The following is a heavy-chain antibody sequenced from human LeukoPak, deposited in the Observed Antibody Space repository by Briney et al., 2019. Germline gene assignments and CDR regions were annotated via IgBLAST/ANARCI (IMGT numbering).Heavy chain of an antibody. Sequence: SVKFSCKASGGSFSRYAISWVRQAPGQGLEWMGGIIPIFGTANYAQKFQGRVTITADESARTAYMELRTLRSEDTAIYYCARGSGETGGYYYVYWGRGTPVTVSS. V-gene: IGHV1-69*01. CDR3: ARGSGETGGYYYVY. J-gene: IGHJ4*02. D-gene: IGHD3-22*01. CDR1: GGSFSRYA. CDR2: IIPIFGTA.